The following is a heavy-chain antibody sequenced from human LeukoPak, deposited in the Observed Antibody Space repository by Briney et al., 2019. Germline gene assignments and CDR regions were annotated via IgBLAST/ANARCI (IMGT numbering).Heavy chain of an antibody. J-gene: IGHJ2*01. CDR3: ARELVSLGTGYFDL. CDR2: ISDSGDYT. V-gene: IGHV3-23*01. D-gene: IGHD7-27*01. CDR1: GFTFSSYA. Sequence: GGSLTLSCAGSGFTFSSYAMSWVRQAPGQGLEWVSVISDSGDYTSYADSVRGRFTISRDNSKNTLHLQMDSLRAEDTAIYYCARELVSLGTGYFDLWGRGTLVTVSS.